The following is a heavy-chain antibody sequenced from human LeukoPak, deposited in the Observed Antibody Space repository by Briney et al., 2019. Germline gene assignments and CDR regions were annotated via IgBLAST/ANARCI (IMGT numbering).Heavy chain of an antibody. CDR1: GGSISSYY. Sequence: SETLSLTCTVSGGSISSYYWSWLRQPPGKGLEWIGYIYYSGSTNYNPSLKSRVTLSVDTSKNQFSLKLSSVTAADTAVYYCARRPSSGYQDYWGQGTLVTVSS. CDR2: IYYSGST. J-gene: IGHJ4*02. V-gene: IGHV4-59*08. D-gene: IGHD3-22*01. CDR3: ARRPSSGYQDY.